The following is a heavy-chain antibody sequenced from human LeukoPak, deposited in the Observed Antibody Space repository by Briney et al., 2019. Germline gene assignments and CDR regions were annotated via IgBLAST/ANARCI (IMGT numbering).Heavy chain of an antibody. Sequence: GGSLRLSCAASGFTFSSHAMSWVRQAPGEGLEWVSAVSGSGDNTHYADSVKGRFTISRDNSKNTLYLHMSSLRAEDTAVYYCACTAYYYYYLDVWGKGTTVTVSS. CDR2: VSGSGDNT. J-gene: IGHJ6*03. D-gene: IGHD5-18*01. CDR3: ACTAYYYYYLDV. CDR1: GFTFSSHA. V-gene: IGHV3-23*01.